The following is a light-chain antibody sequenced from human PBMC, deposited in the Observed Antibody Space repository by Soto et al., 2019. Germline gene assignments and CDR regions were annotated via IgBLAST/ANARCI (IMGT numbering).Light chain of an antibody. CDR1: QSVSSN. CDR3: QHYNNWPPLT. CDR2: GAS. V-gene: IGKV3-15*01. Sequence: EIVMTQSPATLSVSPGERATLSCRASQSVSSNLAWYQQEPGQAPRLLIHGASPRPTGSPARFCGSGSGTEFTLTISRLQSEDFAVYSCQHYNNWPPLTFGGGNKVEIK. J-gene: IGKJ4*01.